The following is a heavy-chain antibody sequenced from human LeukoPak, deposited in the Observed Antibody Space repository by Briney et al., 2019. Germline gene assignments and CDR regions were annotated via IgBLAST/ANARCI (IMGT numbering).Heavy chain of an antibody. CDR1: GFTFSGSA. V-gene: IGHV3-73*01. D-gene: IGHD3-9*01. CDR2: IRSKANSYAT. J-gene: IGHJ4*02. CDR3: TRRASYDILTSYDY. Sequence: GGSLRLSCAASGFTFSGSAMHWVRQASGKGLEWVGRIRSKANSYATAYAASVKGRFTISRDDSKNTAYLQMNSLKTEDTAVYYCTRRASYDILTSYDYWGQGTLVTVSS.